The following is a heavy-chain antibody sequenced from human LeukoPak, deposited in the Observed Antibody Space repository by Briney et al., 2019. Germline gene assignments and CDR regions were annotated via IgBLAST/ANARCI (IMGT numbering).Heavy chain of an antibody. CDR3: ARATEGYSSSVVYMDV. CDR2: FNHSGST. Sequence: SETPSLTCAVYDGSFTDYHWTWIRQPPGKGLEWIGEFNHSGSTRYSPSLKSRVTISVDTPKNQFSLKLSSVTAADTAVYYCARATEGYSSSVVYMDVWGKGTTVTVSS. V-gene: IGHV4-34*01. CDR1: DGSFTDYH. J-gene: IGHJ6*03. D-gene: IGHD6-6*01.